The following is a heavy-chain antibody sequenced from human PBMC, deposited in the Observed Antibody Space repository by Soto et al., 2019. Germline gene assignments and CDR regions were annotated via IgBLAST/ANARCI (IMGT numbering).Heavy chain of an antibody. CDR2: IYYSGTT. CDR1: GDSIMRDSYY. V-gene: IGHV4-31*03. D-gene: IGHD1-7*01. J-gene: IGHJ4*02. Sequence: PSETLSLTCTVSGDSIMRDSYYWNWIRQHPGKGLEWIGYIYYSGTTAYNPSLKTRVTISLDTSKNQFSLKLSSVTAADTAVYYCARRYGTTFDYWGQGTLVTVSS. CDR3: ARRYGTTFDY.